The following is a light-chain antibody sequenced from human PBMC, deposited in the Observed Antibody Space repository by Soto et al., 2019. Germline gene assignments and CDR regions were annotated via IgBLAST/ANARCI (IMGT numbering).Light chain of an antibody. CDR2: DVS. J-gene: IGLJ1*01. CDR3: SSYPGSGTRV. Sequence: QSALTQPASVSGSPGQSITISCTGTSSDVGRYNYVSWYQQHPGKAPKLMIHDVSNRPSGVSNRFSGSKSGNTASLTISGLQAEDEADYYCSSYPGSGTRVFGTGTKLTV. CDR1: SSDVGRYNY. V-gene: IGLV2-14*01.